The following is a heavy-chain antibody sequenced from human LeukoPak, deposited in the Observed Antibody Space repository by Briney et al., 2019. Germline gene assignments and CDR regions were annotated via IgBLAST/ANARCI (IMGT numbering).Heavy chain of an antibody. CDR3: ARNLGYYGSGSYFSQTDY. CDR1: GYTFTGYY. V-gene: IGHV1-2*02. Sequence: ASVKVSCKASGYTFTGYYMHWVRQAPGQGLEWMGWINPNSGGTNYAQKFQGRVTMTRDTSISTAYMGLSRLRSDDTAVYYCARNLGYYGSGSYFSQTDYWGQGTLVTVSS. J-gene: IGHJ4*02. D-gene: IGHD3-10*01. CDR2: INPNSGGT.